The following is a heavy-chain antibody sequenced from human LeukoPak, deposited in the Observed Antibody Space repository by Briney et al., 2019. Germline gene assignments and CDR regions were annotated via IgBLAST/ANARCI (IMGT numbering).Heavy chain of an antibody. CDR3: ARSRGPGIAVAGLPFDY. J-gene: IGHJ4*02. D-gene: IGHD6-19*01. V-gene: IGHV3-30*19. CDR1: GFIFSNYD. CDR2: ISYDGSNK. Sequence: PGGSLRLSCAASGFIFSNYDIHWVRQAPGKGLEWVAVISYDGSNKYYADSVKGRFTISRDNSKNTLYLQMNSLRAEDTAVYYCARSRGPGIAVAGLPFDYWGQGTLVTVSS.